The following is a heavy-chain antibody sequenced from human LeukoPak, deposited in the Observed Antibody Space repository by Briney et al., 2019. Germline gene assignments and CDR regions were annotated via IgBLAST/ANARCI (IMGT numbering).Heavy chain of an antibody. Sequence: GGSLTLSCPASGCTFSSYAMSWVRQAPGKGLEWVSCISDDGLATYYADSVKGRFTISRDNSKNTVHVQMNSLSAADTAVYYCAKFRGGDLPVYRFDSWGQGILVTVSS. CDR1: GCTFSSYA. D-gene: IGHD2-21*02. CDR2: ISDDGLAT. V-gene: IGHV3-23*01. CDR3: AKFRGGDLPVYRFDS. J-gene: IGHJ4*02.